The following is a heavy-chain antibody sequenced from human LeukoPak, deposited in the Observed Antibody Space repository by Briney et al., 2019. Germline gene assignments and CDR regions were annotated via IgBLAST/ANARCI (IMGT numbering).Heavy chain of an antibody. Sequence: SQTLSLTCAVSGGSISSGGYSWSWIRQPPGKGLEWIGYIYHSGSTYYNPSLKSRVTISVDRSKNQFSLKLSSVTAADTAVYYCARVYYYDSSGYSTRAYFDYWGQGTLVTVSS. V-gene: IGHV4-30-2*01. CDR2: IYHSGST. CDR1: GGSISSGGYS. CDR3: ARVYYYDSSGYSTRAYFDY. D-gene: IGHD3-22*01. J-gene: IGHJ4*02.